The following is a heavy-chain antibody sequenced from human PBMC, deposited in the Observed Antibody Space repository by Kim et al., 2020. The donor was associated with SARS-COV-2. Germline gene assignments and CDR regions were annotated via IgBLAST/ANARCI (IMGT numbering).Heavy chain of an antibody. J-gene: IGHJ6*02. Sequence: SVKGRFTISRDNSKNTLYLEMNSLRAEDTAVYYCAKDRTHGEYYYYGMDVWGQGTTVTVSS. CDR3: AKDRTHGEYYYYGMDV. D-gene: IGHD3-10*01. V-gene: IGHV3-30*02.